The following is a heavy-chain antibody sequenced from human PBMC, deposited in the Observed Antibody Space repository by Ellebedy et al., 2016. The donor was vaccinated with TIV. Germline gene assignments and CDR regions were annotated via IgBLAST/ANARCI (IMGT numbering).Heavy chain of an antibody. J-gene: IGHJ4*02. CDR2: ISSSSSYI. V-gene: IGHV3-21*01. Sequence: GGSLRLSXAASGFTFSSYSMNWVRQAPGKGLEWVSSISSSSSYIYYADSVKGRFTISRDNAKNSLYLQMNSLRAEDTAVYYCASTRGYSYGKGDYWGQGTLVTVSS. D-gene: IGHD5-18*01. CDR3: ASTRGYSYGKGDY. CDR1: GFTFSSYS.